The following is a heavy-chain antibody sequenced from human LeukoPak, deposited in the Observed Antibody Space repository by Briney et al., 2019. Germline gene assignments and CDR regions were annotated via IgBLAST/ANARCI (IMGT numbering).Heavy chain of an antibody. V-gene: IGHV3-30*02. CDR1: GFTFSSYG. D-gene: IGHD4-17*01. CDR2: IRYDGSNK. J-gene: IGHJ4*02. CDR3: AKEGPYGDYVPFDY. Sequence: GGSLRLSCAASGFTFSSYGMHWVRQAPGKGLEWVAFIRYDGSNKYYADSVKGRFTISRDNSKNTLYLQMNSLRAEDMAVYYCAKEGPYGDYVPFDYWGQGTLVTVSS.